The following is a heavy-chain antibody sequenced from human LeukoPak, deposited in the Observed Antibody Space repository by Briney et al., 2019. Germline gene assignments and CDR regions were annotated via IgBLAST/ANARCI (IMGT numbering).Heavy chain of an antibody. CDR2: IYCSGST. Sequence: SETLSLTCTVSGGSISSGDYYWSWIRQPPGKGLEWIGYIYCSGSTYYNPSLKSRVTISVDTSKNQFSLKLSSVTAADTAVYYCAIYQSGLFDYWGQGTLVTVSS. V-gene: IGHV4-30-4*01. CDR1: GGSISSGDYY. J-gene: IGHJ4*02. CDR3: AIYQSGLFDY. D-gene: IGHD2-2*02.